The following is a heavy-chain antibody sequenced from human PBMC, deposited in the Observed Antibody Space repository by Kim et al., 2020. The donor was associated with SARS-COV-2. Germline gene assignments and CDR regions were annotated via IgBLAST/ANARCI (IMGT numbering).Heavy chain of an antibody. Sequence: SETLSLTCTVSGGSISSSSYYWGWIRQPPGKGLEWIGSIYYSGSTYYNPSLKSRVTISVDTSKNQFSLKLSSVTAADTAVYYCARRVIAVAGIGASWFDPWGQGTLVTVSS. CDR1: GGSISSSSYY. D-gene: IGHD6-19*01. J-gene: IGHJ5*02. V-gene: IGHV4-39*01. CDR3: ARRVIAVAGIGASWFDP. CDR2: IYYSGST.